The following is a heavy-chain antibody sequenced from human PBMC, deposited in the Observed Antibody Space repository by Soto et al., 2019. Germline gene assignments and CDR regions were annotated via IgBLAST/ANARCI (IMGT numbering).Heavy chain of an antibody. Sequence: QITLKESGPTLVKPTQTLTLTCTFSGFSLSTSGVGVGWIRQPPGKALEWLALIYWDDDKRYSPSLKSRLTXTXXTSKNQVVLTMTNMDPVDTPTYYCAHSLVATDFDYWGQGTLVTVSS. CDR1: GFSLSTSGVG. CDR2: IYWDDDK. J-gene: IGHJ4*02. V-gene: IGHV2-5*02. CDR3: AHSLVATDFDY. D-gene: IGHD5-12*01.